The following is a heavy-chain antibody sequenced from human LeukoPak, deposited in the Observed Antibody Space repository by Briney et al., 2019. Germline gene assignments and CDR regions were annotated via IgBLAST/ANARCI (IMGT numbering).Heavy chain of an antibody. CDR1: GFSLSTSGVG. CDR3: AHSVFLVEESGYLIDNWFDP. CDR2: IYWNDDK. J-gene: IGHJ5*02. Sequence: SGPTLVNPTQTLTLTCTFSGFSLSTSGVGVGWIRQPPGKALEWLALIYWNDDKRYSPSLKSRLTSTKDTSKNQVVLTMTNMDPVDTATYYCAHSVFLVEESGYLIDNWFDPWGQGTLVTVSS. V-gene: IGHV2-5*01. D-gene: IGHD3-22*01.